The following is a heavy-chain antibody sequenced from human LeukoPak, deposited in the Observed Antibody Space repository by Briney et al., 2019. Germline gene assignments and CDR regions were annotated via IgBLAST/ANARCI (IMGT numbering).Heavy chain of an antibody. CDR2: ISAYNGNT. D-gene: IGHD2-2*01. V-gene: IGHV1-18*01. CDR3: ARDLPNIVVVPAANWFDP. J-gene: IGHJ5*02. CDR1: GHTFTSYG. Sequence: ASVKVSCKASGHTFTSYGISWVRQAPGQGLEWMGWISAYNGNTNYAQKLQGRVTMTTDTSTSTAYMELRSLRSDDTAVYYCARDLPNIVVVPAANWFDPWGQGTLVTVSS.